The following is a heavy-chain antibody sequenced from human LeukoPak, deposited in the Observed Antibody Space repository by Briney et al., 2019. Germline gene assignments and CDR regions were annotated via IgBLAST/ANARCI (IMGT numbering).Heavy chain of an antibody. CDR3: ARDKGYSSSIRHRYGMDV. CDR1: GYTFSDYY. J-gene: IGHJ6*02. V-gene: IGHV1-2*02. D-gene: IGHD6-19*01. CDR2: INPNSGGT. Sequence: GASVKVSCKASGYTFSDYYMHWVRQAPGQGLEWMGGINPNSGGTNFAQKFQGSVTMTRDTSISTAYMELSRLRSDDTAVYYCARDKGYSSSIRHRYGMDVWGQGTTVTVSS.